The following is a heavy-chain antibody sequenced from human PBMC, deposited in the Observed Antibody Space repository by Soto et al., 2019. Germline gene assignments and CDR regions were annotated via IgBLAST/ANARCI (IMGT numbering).Heavy chain of an antibody. J-gene: IGHJ5*02. V-gene: IGHV1-69*06. Sequence: QVQLVQSGAEVKKPGSSVKVSCKASGGTFSSYAISWVRQAPGQGLEWMGGIIPIFGTANYAQKFQGRVTITADKSTSTAYMELSSLRSEDTAVYYCARSLWFGEYNWFDPGAREPWSPSPQ. CDR1: GGTFSSYA. CDR3: ARSLWFGEYNWFDP. D-gene: IGHD3-10*01. CDR2: IIPIFGTA.